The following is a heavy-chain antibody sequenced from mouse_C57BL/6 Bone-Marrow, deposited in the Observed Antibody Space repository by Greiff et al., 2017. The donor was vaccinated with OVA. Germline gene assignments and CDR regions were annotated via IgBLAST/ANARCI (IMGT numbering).Heavy chain of an antibody. CDR2: ISYDGSN. CDR1: GYSITSGYY. D-gene: IGHD2-4*01. V-gene: IGHV3-6*01. Sequence: EVQLVESGPGLVKPSQSLSLTCSVTGYSITSGYYWNWIRQFPGNKLEWMGYISYDGSNNYNPSLKNRISITRDTSKNQFFLKLNSVTTEDTATYYCASYYDYPYYFDYWGQGTTLTVSS. CDR3: ASYYDYPYYFDY. J-gene: IGHJ2*01.